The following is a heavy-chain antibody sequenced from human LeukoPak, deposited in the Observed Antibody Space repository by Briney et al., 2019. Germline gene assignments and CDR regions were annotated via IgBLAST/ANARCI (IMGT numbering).Heavy chain of an antibody. D-gene: IGHD2-15*01. CDR1: VDSIRSYY. CDR3: ARHMTAAATDAFDI. CDR2: IYYSGST. Sequence: QPSETLSLTCAVPVDSIRSYYWNWIRQSPGKGLEWIGTIYYSGSTYYNPSLKSRVTISVDTSKNQFSLKLSSVTAADTAVYYCARHMTAAATDAFDIWGQGTMVTVSS. J-gene: IGHJ3*02. V-gene: IGHV4-59*04.